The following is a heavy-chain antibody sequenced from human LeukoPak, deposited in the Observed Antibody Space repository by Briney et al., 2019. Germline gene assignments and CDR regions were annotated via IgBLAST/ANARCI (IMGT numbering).Heavy chain of an antibody. V-gene: IGHV3-23*01. CDR2: ISGSGGRT. CDR1: GFTFSTYA. J-gene: IGHJ4*02. Sequence: GGSLRLSCAASGFTFSTYAMSWVRQAPGKGLEWVSVISGSGGRTYCADSVKGRFTISRDNSKNTLYLQMNSLRAEDTAVYYCAKVIDYGDYYDYWGQGTLVTVSS. D-gene: IGHD4-17*01. CDR3: AKVIDYGDYYDY.